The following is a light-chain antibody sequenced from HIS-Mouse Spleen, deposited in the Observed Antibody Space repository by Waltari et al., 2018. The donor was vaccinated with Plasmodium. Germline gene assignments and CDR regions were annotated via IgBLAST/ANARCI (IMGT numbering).Light chain of an antibody. V-gene: IGLV5-37*01. CDR2: YYSDSDK. CDR3: MIWPSNASGV. CDR1: SDINVGSYT. Sequence: QPVLTQPPSSSASPGESASLTCTLPSDINVGSYTIYWYQQTPGSPPRSLLYYYSDSDKGQGAGVPSRFSGSKDASANTVILLISGLQSEDGADYYCMIWPSNASGVFGGGTKLTVL. J-gene: IGLJ3*02.